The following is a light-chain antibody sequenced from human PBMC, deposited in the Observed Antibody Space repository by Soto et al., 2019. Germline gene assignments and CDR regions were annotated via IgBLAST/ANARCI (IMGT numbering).Light chain of an antibody. J-gene: IGKJ1*01. Sequence: DIETTQSPSSLSASVGDTVTITCRASQHISRWLAWYQQKAGKAPKLLIYGVSTLETGVPSRFSGSGSGTEFTLTISSLQPEDFATYYCQQYNSYSWTFGQGTKVDIK. CDR1: QHISRW. V-gene: IGKV1-5*01. CDR2: GVS. CDR3: QQYNSYSWT.